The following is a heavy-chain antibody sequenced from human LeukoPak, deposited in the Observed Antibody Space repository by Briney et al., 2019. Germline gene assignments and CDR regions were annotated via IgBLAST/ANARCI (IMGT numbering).Heavy chain of an antibody. V-gene: IGHV6-1*01. J-gene: IGHJ6*02. CDR2: IYYRSKWYN. CDR1: GDSVSSNSAA. D-gene: IGHD3-9*01. CDR3: ARESPDYDILTGYGYYYYGMDV. Sequence: SQTLSLTCAISGDSVSSNSAAWNWIRQSPSRGLEWLGRIYYRSKWYNDYAVSVKSRITINPDTSKNQFSLQLNSVTPEDTAVYYCARESPDYDILTGYGYYYYGMDVWGQGTTVTVSS.